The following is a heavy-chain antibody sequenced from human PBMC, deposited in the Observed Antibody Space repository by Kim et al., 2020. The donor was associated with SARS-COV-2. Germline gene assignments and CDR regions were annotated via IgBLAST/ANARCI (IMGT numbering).Heavy chain of an antibody. CDR3: ARVALYSYGPYYFDY. J-gene: IGHJ4*02. D-gene: IGHD5-18*01. CDR2: IYHSGST. CDR1: GYSISSGYY. Sequence: SETLSLTCTVSGYSISSGYYWGWIRQPPGKGLEWIGSIYHSGSTYYNPSLKSRVTISVDTSKNQFSLKLSSVTAADTAVYYCARVALYSYGPYYFDYWGQGTLVTVS. V-gene: IGHV4-38-2*02.